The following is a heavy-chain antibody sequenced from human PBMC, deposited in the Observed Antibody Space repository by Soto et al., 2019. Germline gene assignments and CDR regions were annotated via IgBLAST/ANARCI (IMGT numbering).Heavy chain of an antibody. CDR3: ARGSNGVIDY. J-gene: IGHJ4*02. D-gene: IGHD2-8*01. CDR2: IYYSGST. V-gene: IGHV4-31*03. Sequence: SETLSLTCTVSGGSISSGGYYWSWIRQHPGKGLEWIGYIYYSGSTYYNPSLKSRVTISVDTSKNQFSLKLSSVTAADTAVYYCARGSNGVIDYWGQGTLVTVSS. CDR1: GGSISSGGYY.